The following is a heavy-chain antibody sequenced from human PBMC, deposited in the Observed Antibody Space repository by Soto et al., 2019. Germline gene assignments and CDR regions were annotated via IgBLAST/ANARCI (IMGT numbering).Heavy chain of an antibody. V-gene: IGHV4-59*08. J-gene: IGHJ5*02. CDR1: GGSISSYY. CDR3: ARLGGSLLWFGEFPDRSNWFDP. D-gene: IGHD3-10*01. Sequence: SETLSLTCTVSGGSISSYYWSWIRQPPGKGLEWIGYIYYSGSTNYNPSLKSRVTISVDTSKNQFSLKLSSVTAADTAVYYCARLGGSLLWFGEFPDRSNWFDPWGQGTLVTVSS. CDR2: IYYSGST.